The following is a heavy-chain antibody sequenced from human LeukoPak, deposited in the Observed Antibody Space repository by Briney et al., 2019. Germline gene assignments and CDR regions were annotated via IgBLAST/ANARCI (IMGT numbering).Heavy chain of an antibody. V-gene: IGHV3-23*01. Sequence: GGSLRLSCAASGFTFSSYAMSWVRQAPGKGLEWVSAISGSGGSTYYAHSVKGRFTISRDNSKNTLYLQMNSLRAEDTAVYYCAKDPISSSWSDYWGQGALVTVSS. CDR1: GFTFSSYA. CDR3: AKDPISSSWSDY. J-gene: IGHJ4*02. D-gene: IGHD6-13*01. CDR2: ISGSGGST.